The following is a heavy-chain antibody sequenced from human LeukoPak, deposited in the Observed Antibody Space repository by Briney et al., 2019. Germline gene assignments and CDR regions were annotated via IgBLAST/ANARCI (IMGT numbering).Heavy chain of an antibody. CDR3: ARVTGYMIEDYFDY. CDR2: IYYSGST. D-gene: IGHD3-22*01. J-gene: IGHJ4*02. V-gene: IGHV4-59*01. Sequence: SETLSLTCTVSGGSISSYYWSWIRQPPGKGLEWIGYIYYSGSTNYNPSPKSRVTISVDTSKNQFSLKLSSVTAADTAVYYCARVTGYMIEDYFDYWGQGTLVTVSS. CDR1: GGSISSYY.